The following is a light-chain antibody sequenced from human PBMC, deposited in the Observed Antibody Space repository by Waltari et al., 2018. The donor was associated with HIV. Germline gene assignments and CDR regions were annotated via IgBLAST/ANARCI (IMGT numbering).Light chain of an antibody. J-gene: IGLJ3*02. V-gene: IGLV1-40*01. CDR3: QSYDSSLSGWV. CDR2: GNS. Sequence: QSVLTQPPSVSGAPGQRVTLSCTGSSSNIGEGYDATWNQHLPGTAPKPLIYGNSNRPSGVPDRFSGSKSGTSASLAITGLQAEDEADYYCQSYDSSLSGWVFGGGTKLTVL. CDR1: SSNIGEGYD.